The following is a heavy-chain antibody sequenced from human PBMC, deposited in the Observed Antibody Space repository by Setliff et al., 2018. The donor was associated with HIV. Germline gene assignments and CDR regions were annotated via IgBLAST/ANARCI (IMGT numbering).Heavy chain of an antibody. D-gene: IGHD1-26*01. J-gene: IGHJ4*02. CDR2: IKGDGSDQ. V-gene: IGHV3-7*03. Sequence: GGSLRLSCVASGLSFSRYWMSWVRQAPGKGLEWVANIKGDGSDQYYMDSVRGRFIISRDNAKKSVYLQMSSLRAEDTAVYYCARDLTPRLGASPFDYWGQGTLVTVSS. CDR3: ARDLTPRLGASPFDY. CDR1: GLSFSRYW.